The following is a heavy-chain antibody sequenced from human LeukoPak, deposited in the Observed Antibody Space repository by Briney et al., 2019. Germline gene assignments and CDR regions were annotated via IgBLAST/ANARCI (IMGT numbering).Heavy chain of an antibody. CDR3: ARLYYYDSSGYYYLGYFDY. D-gene: IGHD3-22*01. J-gene: IGHJ4*02. CDR2: IKQDGSEK. V-gene: IGHV3-7*01. Sequence: GGSLRLSCAASGFTSSSYWMSWVRQAPGKGLEWVANIKQDGSEKYYVDSVKGRFTISRDNAKNSLYLQMNSLRAEDTAVYYCARLYYYDSSGYYYLGYFDYWGQGTLVTVSS. CDR1: GFTSSSYW.